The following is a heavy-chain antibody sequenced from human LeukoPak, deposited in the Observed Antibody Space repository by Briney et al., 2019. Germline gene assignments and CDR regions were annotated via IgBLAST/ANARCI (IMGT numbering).Heavy chain of an antibody. CDR3: ARDEERYFDWLLSKGHCYYGMDV. V-gene: IGHV3-48*01. CDR2: ISSSSTTI. Sequence: GGSLRLSCAASGFTFSSYSMNWVRQAPGKGLEWVSYISSSSTTIYYADSLKGRFTISRDNAKNSLYLQMNSLRAEDTAVYYCARDEERYFDWLLSKGHCYYGMDVWGQGTTVTVSS. D-gene: IGHD3-9*01. CDR1: GFTFSSYS. J-gene: IGHJ6*02.